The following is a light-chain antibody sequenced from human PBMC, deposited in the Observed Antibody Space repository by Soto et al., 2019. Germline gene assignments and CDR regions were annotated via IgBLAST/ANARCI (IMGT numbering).Light chain of an antibody. Sequence: DIQMTQSPSSLSASVGDRVTITCQASQDISNYLNWYQQKPGKAPKLLIFDASNVETGVPSRFSGSGSGTDVTFTIHRLQPEDAATYYCQQYEDLPLTFGGGTKVGIK. CDR2: DAS. CDR1: QDISNY. J-gene: IGKJ4*01. V-gene: IGKV1-33*01. CDR3: QQYEDLPLT.